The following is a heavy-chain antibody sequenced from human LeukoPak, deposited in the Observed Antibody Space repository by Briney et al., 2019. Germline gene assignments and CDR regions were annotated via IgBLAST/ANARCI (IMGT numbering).Heavy chain of an antibody. CDR1: GLIFSSYS. CDR3: VRDLNTVTTAFLAY. V-gene: IGHV3-21*01. D-gene: IGHD4-11*01. J-gene: IGHJ4*02. CDR2: ISSSSRYI. Sequence: GGSLRLSCEASGLIFSSYSMNWVRQAPGKGLEWVSSISSSSRYIYYADSVKGRFTISRDNAKNSLYLQMNSLRAEDTAVYYCVRDLNTVTTAFLAYWGQGTLVTVSS.